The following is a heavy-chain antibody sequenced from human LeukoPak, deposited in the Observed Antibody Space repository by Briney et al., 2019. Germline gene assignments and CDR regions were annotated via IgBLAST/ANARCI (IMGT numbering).Heavy chain of an antibody. V-gene: IGHV3-30*18. D-gene: IGHD3-3*01. CDR3: AKDFGGFWSRSSGWFYFDY. CDR2: ISYDGKNE. Sequence: PGGSLRLSCAASGFTFSNFGMHWVRQAPGKGLEWVAVISYDGKNEYYTDSVKGRFAISRDNSKNTLYLQMNSLRAEDTAVYYCAKDFGGFWSRSSGWFYFDYWGQGTLVTVSS. CDR1: GFTFSNFG. J-gene: IGHJ4*02.